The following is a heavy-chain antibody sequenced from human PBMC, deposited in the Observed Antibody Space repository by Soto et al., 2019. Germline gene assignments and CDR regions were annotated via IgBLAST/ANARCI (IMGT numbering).Heavy chain of an antibody. J-gene: IGHJ5*02. D-gene: IGHD3-22*01. V-gene: IGHV1-18*01. CDR1: GYTFTSYG. CDR2: ISAYNGNT. Sequence: ASVKVSCKASGYTFTSYGISWVRQAPGQGLEWMGWISAYNGNTNYAQKLQGRVTMTTDTSTSTAYMELRSLRSDDTAVYYCARDIPYDSSGYLSDPWGQGTLVTV. CDR3: ARDIPYDSSGYLSDP.